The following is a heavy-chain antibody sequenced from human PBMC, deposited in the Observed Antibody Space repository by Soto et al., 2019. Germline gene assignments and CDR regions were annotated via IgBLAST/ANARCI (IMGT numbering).Heavy chain of an antibody. CDR2: IYWDDDK. Sequence: QITLKESGPPLVKPTQTLTLTCTFSGFSLTTGGVAVGWIRQPPGKALEWLALIYWDDDKRYSPSLKSRLSSPTXPXXXPXXLTMTNMDPLDTATYYCAHSEFSGADCYSPWYFGLWGRGTLVTVSS. J-gene: IGHJ2*01. V-gene: IGHV2-5*02. CDR3: AHSEFSGADCYSPWYFGL. CDR1: GFSLTTGGVA. D-gene: IGHD2-21*02.